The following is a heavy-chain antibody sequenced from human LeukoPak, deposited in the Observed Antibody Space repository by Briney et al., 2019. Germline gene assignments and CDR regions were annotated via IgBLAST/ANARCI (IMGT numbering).Heavy chain of an antibody. CDR3: ARGYDSSGYYYHYGMDV. Sequence: GGSLRLSCAASGFTFSSYSMNWVRQAPGKGLAWVSSISSSSIYIYYADSVKGRFTISRDNAKNSLYLQMNSLRAEDTAVYYCARGYDSSGYYYHYGMDVWGQGTTVTVSS. CDR2: ISSSSIYI. D-gene: IGHD3-22*01. V-gene: IGHV3-21*01. CDR1: GFTFSSYS. J-gene: IGHJ6*02.